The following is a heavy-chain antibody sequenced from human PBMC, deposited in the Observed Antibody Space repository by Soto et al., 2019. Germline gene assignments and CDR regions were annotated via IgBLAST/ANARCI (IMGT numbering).Heavy chain of an antibody. Sequence: ASVKVSCKSSGYIFTSYGISWVRQAPGQGLEWMGWISSYNGNTNYAQKVQDRVTMTTDTSPTTTYMELRSLTPDDTAVYYCARGPRYCSSTSCFSGVTWFDPWGQGTLVTVSS. CDR1: GYIFTSYG. CDR2: ISSYNGNT. J-gene: IGHJ5*02. D-gene: IGHD2-2*01. CDR3: ARGPRYCSSTSCFSGVTWFDP. V-gene: IGHV1-18*04.